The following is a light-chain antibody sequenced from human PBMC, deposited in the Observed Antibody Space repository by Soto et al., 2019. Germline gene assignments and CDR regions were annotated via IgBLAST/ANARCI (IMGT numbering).Light chain of an antibody. V-gene: IGKV3-11*01. J-gene: IGKJ4*01. CDR2: DAS. CDR3: QQRSNWPPL. Sequence: EIVLTQSPANLSLSPGERATLSCRASQSVSSYLAWYQQKPGQAPRLLIYDASNRATGSPARFSGSGSGTDFTLTISSLEPEDFAVYYCQQRSNWPPLFGGGTKVEIK. CDR1: QSVSSY.